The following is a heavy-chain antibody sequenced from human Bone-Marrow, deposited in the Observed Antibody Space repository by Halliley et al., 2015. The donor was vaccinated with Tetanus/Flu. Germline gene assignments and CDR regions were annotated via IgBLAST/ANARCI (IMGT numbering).Heavy chain of an antibody. V-gene: IGHV3-49*04. Sequence: SLRLSCTASGFNFGDYAMNWVRQAPGKGLEWLGFIRTTAYGATTEYAASVEDRLTISRDDSKSIAYLQMNSLKSEDTAVYYCTGDRLALAPRASDVGGQGTMVTASS. CDR3: TGDRLALAPRASDV. CDR1: GFNFGDYA. CDR2: IRTTAYGATT. J-gene: IGHJ3*01.